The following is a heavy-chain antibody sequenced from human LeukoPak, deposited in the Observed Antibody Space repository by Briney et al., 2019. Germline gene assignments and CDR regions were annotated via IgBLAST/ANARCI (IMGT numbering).Heavy chain of an antibody. D-gene: IGHD1-1*01. CDR1: GFTFSNFN. CDR2: IGFISGYI. Sequence: GGSLRLSCAASGFTFSNFNMNWVRQAPGKGLEWVSSIGFISGYIFYADSAKGRFTISRDNAKNSLYLQMNSLRAEDTAVYYCARGLQYNDAFDIWGQGTMFTVSS. CDR3: ARGLQYNDAFDI. V-gene: IGHV3-21*01. J-gene: IGHJ3*02.